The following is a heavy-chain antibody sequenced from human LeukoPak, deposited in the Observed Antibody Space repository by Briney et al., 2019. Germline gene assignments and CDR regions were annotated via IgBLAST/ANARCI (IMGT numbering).Heavy chain of an antibody. V-gene: IGHV1-2*06. CDR3: ARGLGTYGGNFL. Sequence: SVKVSCKASGYTFTGYYMNWVLQAPGQGLEWIGRINPNSGGTNYAQKFQGRVTMTRETSISTAYMELSRLRSDDTAVYYCARGLGTYGGNFLWGQGTLVTVSS. D-gene: IGHD4-23*01. CDR2: INPNSGGT. J-gene: IGHJ4*02. CDR1: GYTFTGYY.